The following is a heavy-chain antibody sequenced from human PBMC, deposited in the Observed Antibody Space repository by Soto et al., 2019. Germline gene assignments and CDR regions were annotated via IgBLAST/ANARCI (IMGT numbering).Heavy chain of an antibody. CDR1: GYSFTIYW. D-gene: IGHD6-13*01. J-gene: IGHJ5*02. V-gene: IGHV5-51*01. Sequence: GESLKISCTGSGYSFTIYWIGWVRQMPGKGLDCMGIIYPGDSDTRYSPSFQGQVTISADKSISTAYLQWSSLKASDTAMYYCARHVTGYSSSWYEGWFDPWGQGTLVTVSS. CDR2: IYPGDSDT. CDR3: ARHVTGYSSSWYEGWFDP.